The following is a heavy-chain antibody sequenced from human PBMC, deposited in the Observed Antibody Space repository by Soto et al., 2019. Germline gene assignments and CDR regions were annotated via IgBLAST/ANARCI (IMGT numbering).Heavy chain of an antibody. Sequence: QVQLVQSGAEVKKPGASVKVSCKASGYTFTSYAMHWVRQAPGQRLEWMGWINAGNGNTKYSQKFQGRVTITRDTTASTTYMQLSSLRSEDTAVYYCARDLQLRYFAWLPKHTNWFDPWGQGTLATVSS. CDR3: ARDLQLRYFAWLPKHTNWFDP. CDR1: GYTFTSYA. V-gene: IGHV1-3*01. J-gene: IGHJ5*02. CDR2: INAGNGNT. D-gene: IGHD3-9*01.